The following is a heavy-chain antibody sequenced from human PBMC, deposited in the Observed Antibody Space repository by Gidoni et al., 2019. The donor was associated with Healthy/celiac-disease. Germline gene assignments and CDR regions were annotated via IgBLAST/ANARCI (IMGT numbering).Heavy chain of an antibody. Sequence: EVQLVESGGGLVQPGGSLRLSCAASGFTFSSYDMHWVRQATGKGLEGVSAIGTAGDTYYPGSVKGRFTISRENAKNSLYLQMNSLRAGDTAVYYCVKAGSYCAFDIWGQGTMVTVSS. V-gene: IGHV3-13*01. CDR3: VKAGSYCAFDI. J-gene: IGHJ3*02. D-gene: IGHD1-26*01. CDR1: GFTFSSYD. CDR2: IGTAGDT.